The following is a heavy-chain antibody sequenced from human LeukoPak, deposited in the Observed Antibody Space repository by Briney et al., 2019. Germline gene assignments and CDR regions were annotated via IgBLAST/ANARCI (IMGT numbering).Heavy chain of an antibody. J-gene: IGHJ6*03. V-gene: IGHV4-61*02. Sequence: PSETLSLTCTVSGGSISSGSYYWRWIRQPPGKGLEWIGRIYTSGSTNYNPSLKSRVTMSVDTSKNQFSLKLSSVTAADTAVYYCAREQPDSSGYYYYYYMDVWGKGTTVTISS. CDR1: GGSISSGSYY. CDR2: IYTSGST. D-gene: IGHD3-22*01. CDR3: AREQPDSSGYYYYYYMDV.